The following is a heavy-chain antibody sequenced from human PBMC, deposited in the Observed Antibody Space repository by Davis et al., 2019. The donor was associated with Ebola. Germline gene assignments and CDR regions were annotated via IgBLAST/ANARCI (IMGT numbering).Heavy chain of an antibody. V-gene: IGHV1-18*04. CDR2: ISGSSVDS. CDR1: GYTFTSYY. J-gene: IGHJ3*02. Sequence: ASVKVSCKASGYTFTSYYMHWVRQAPGQGLEWMGWISGSSVDSKSAQTLQGRLSMTTDASTSTAYMELRSLTSDDTALYFCASDYGGNLGAFDIWGQGTMVIVSS. CDR3: ASDYGGNLGAFDI. D-gene: IGHD4-23*01.